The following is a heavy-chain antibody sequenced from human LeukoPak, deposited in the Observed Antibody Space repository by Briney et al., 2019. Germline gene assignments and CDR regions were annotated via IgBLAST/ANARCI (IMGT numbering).Heavy chain of an antibody. J-gene: IGHJ4*02. CDR2: VWHDGSNR. Sequence: TSLRLSCTAPGFTSSSYAIHWILQAPGKGLEGVAVVWHDGSNRYYSEAVKGRLTTSRDNSKNTVYLQINSLRAEDTAVYYCARELFGSGSCPDYWGQGTRVTVSS. CDR1: GFTSSSYA. D-gene: IGHD3-10*01. V-gene: IGHV3-33*01. CDR3: ARELFGSGSCPDY.